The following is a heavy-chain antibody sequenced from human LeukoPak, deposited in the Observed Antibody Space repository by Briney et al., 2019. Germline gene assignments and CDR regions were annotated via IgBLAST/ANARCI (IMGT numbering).Heavy chain of an antibody. CDR3: AKDGGTVVNYFDY. Sequence: GGSLRLSCAASAFTFSSYSMTWVRQAPGKGLEWVSSISSSSSYIYYADSMKGRFTISRDNSKNTLYLQMNSLRAEDTAVYYCAKDGGTVVNYFDYWGQGTLVTVSS. CDR2: ISSSSSYI. CDR1: AFTFSSYS. D-gene: IGHD4-23*01. J-gene: IGHJ4*02. V-gene: IGHV3-21*01.